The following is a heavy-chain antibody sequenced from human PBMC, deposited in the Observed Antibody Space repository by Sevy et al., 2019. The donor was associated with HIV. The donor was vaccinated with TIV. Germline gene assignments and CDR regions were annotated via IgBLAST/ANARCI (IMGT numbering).Heavy chain of an antibody. V-gene: IGHV3-23*01. CDR1: GLTLTTTG. D-gene: IGHD3-16*01. Sequence: GGSLRLSCAASGLTLTTTGMSWVRQAPGKGLEWVAGVTSDGTTYYADSVRDRFTVSRDNSKNTRYLQLNSLRADDTAVFYCAGGDTTMITDLDYWGQGTVVTVSS. CDR3: AGGDTTMITDLDY. CDR2: VTSDGTT. J-gene: IGHJ4*02.